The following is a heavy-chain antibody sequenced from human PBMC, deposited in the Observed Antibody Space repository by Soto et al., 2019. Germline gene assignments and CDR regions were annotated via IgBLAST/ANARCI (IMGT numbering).Heavy chain of an antibody. CDR1: GGSISTYY. V-gene: IGHV4-59*08. D-gene: IGHD5-12*01. J-gene: IGHJ4*02. Sequence: SETLSLTCTVSGGSISTYYWSWIRQPPGEGLEWIGYIYSSGSTNYNPSLKSRVTISVDTSNNQFSLRLSSVTAADTAVYYCARTRVGYNLYFDYWGQGTLVTVSS. CDR2: IYSSGST. CDR3: ARTRVGYNLYFDY.